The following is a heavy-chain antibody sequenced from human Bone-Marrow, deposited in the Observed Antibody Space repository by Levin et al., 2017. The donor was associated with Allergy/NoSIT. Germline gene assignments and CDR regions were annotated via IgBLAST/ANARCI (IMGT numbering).Heavy chain of an antibody. CDR3: TTEKWIAVAGNGYYYYMDV. D-gene: IGHD6-19*01. CDR2: IKSKTDGGTT. CDR1: GFTFSNAW. Sequence: PGGSLRLSCAASGFTFSNAWMSWVRQAPGKGLEWVGRIKSKTDGGTTDYAAPVKGRFTISRDDSKNTLYLQMNSLKTEDTAVYYCTTEKWIAVAGNGYYYYMDVWGKGTTVTVSS. V-gene: IGHV3-15*01. J-gene: IGHJ6*03.